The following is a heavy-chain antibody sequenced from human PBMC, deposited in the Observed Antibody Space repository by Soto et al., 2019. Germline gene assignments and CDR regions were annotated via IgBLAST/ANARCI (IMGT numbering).Heavy chain of an antibody. J-gene: IGHJ4*02. CDR1: GGSISSSSYY. V-gene: IGHV4-39*01. CDR3: ARHSTLGYCSGGSCYLIDY. D-gene: IGHD2-15*01. CDR2: IYYSGST. Sequence: PSETLSLTCTVSGGSISSSSYYWGWIRQPPGKGLEWIGSIYYSGSTYYNPSLKSRVTISVDTSKNQFSLKLSSVTAADTAVYYCARHSTLGYCSGGSCYLIDYWGQGTLVTVSS.